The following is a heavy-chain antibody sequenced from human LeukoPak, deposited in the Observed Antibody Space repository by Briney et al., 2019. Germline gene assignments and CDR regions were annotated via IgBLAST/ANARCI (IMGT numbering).Heavy chain of an antibody. CDR3: ATGPYTAYLY. V-gene: IGHV3-21*01. CDR1: GFTFSSYS. J-gene: IGHJ4*02. Sequence: GGSLRLSCAASGFTFSSYSMNWVRQAPGKGLEWVSSISRSSSYIYYADSVKGRFTISRDNAKNTLYLQMNSLRAEDTAVYYCATGPYTAYLYWGQGTLVTVSS. D-gene: IGHD2-2*02. CDR2: ISRSSSYI.